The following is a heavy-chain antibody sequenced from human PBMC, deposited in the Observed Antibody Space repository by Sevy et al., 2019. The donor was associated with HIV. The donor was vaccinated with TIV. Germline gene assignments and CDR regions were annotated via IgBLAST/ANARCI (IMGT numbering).Heavy chain of an antibody. CDR2: ISFDASNK. V-gene: IGHV3-30*04. Sequence: GGSLRLSCAASGFTFSRYSMHWVRQAPGKGLEWVATISFDASNKHYADSVKGRFTISRDNFQNSLFLQMNSLRPEDTAVPSCALERLSSDVAEYFQNWGQGTLVTVSS. CDR3: ALERLSSDVAEYFQN. CDR1: GFTFSRYS. J-gene: IGHJ1*01. D-gene: IGHD1-1*01.